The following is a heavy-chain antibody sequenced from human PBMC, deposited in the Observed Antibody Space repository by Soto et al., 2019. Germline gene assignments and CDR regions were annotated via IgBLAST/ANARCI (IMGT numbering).Heavy chain of an antibody. J-gene: IGHJ4*02. V-gene: IGHV4-31*03. D-gene: IGHD4-17*01. CDR1: GGSISTGGYY. CDR2: IYYSGST. CDR3: ARGLSVTLFDN. Sequence: QVQLQESGPGLVKPSQTLSLTCTVSGGSISTGGYYWTWIRQHPGKGLAWIGYIYYSGSTYYSPSLKSRVTISVDTSKNQFSLKLNSVTAADTAVYYCARGLSVTLFDNWGQGTLVTVSS.